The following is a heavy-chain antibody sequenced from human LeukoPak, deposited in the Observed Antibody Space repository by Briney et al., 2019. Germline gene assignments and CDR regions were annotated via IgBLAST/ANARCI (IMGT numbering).Heavy chain of an antibody. J-gene: IGHJ3*01. V-gene: IGHV4-59*01. CDR3: ARDRRWEQLHAFDL. D-gene: IGHD1-26*01. Sequence: PSETLPLTCTVSGDSISSYFWSWIRQPPGKGLEWIAYVHYSESTNYNPSLKSRVTISLDTAWNQFSLMLSSVTAADTALYYCARDRRWEQLHAFDLWGPGAMLTVPS. CDR2: VHYSEST. CDR1: GDSISSYF.